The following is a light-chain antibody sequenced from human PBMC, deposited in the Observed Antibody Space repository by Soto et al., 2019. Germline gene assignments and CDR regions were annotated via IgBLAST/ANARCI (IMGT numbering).Light chain of an antibody. J-gene: IGKJ1*01. Sequence: EIVLTQSPGTLSLSPGERATLSCRASQSVGSTDLIWYQQKPGQAPRLLIYGASSRATGIPDRFSGSGSGTDFTLTISRLEPEDFAVYYCQQFGSSVGTFGQGTEVEV. CDR2: GAS. CDR3: QQFGSSVGT. CDR1: QSVGSTD. V-gene: IGKV3-20*01.